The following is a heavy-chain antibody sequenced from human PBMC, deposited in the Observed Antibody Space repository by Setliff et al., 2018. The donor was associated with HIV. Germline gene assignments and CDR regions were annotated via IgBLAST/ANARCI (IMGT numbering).Heavy chain of an antibody. D-gene: IGHD1-1*01. Sequence: SLTCTVSGDSASSRSYYWSWIRQPPGKGLEWIGYIYYSGSTNYNPSLKSRVTISVDTSKNHFSLKLRSVTAADTAVYYCAQLGMVDDFDYWGQGTLVTVSS. V-gene: IGHV4-61*03. J-gene: IGHJ4*02. CDR1: GDSASSRSYY. CDR3: AQLGMVDDFDY. CDR2: IYYSGST.